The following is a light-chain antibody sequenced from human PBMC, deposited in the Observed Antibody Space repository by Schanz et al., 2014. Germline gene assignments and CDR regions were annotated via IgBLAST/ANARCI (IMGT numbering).Light chain of an antibody. J-gene: IGKJ3*01. V-gene: IGKV3-15*01. Sequence: EIVMTQSPGTLSVSPGERVTLSCRASQSVSSNLAWYQKKPGQAPRLLIYDASTRATGISARFSGSGSGTEFSLTISSLQSEDFAVYYCQQYYSAPRTFGPGTKVSLK. CDR2: DAS. CDR1: QSVSSN. CDR3: QQYYSAPRT.